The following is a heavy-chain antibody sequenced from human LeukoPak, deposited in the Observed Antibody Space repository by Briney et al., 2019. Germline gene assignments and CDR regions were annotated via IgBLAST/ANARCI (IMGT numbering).Heavy chain of an antibody. CDR2: VNPNSGNT. D-gene: IGHD3-10*01. J-gene: IGHJ4*02. V-gene: IGHV1-8*03. CDR3: ARGTSYYASGSYPDFDY. CDR1: GYTFANYE. Sequence: ASVKVSCRASGYTFANYEIHWVRQATGQGLEWMAWVNPNSGNTNYAQKFQGRVTVTRNTFISTAYMELGSLGFEDTAVYYRARGTSYYASGSYPDFDYWGQGTLVTVSS.